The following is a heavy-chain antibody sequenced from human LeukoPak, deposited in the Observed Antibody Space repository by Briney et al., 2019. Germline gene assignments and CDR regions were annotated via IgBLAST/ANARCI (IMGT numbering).Heavy chain of an antibody. D-gene: IGHD6-6*01. V-gene: IGHV3-21*01. J-gene: IGHJ4*02. CDR3: ARDHLTYSSSSDFDY. CDR2: ISSGSTYL. Sequence: GGSLRLSCAASGFTFSSYSMKWVRQAAGKGLEWVSSISSGSTYLYYADSMKGRFTISRDNAKNSLYLQMNSLRAEDTAVYYCARDHLTYSSSSDFDYWGQGTLVTVSS. CDR1: GFTFSSYS.